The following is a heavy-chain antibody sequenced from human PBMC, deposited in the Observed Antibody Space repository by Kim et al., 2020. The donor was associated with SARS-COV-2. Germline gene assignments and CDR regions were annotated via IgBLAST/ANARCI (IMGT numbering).Heavy chain of an antibody. J-gene: IGHJ6*02. CDR3: ATSTITMVRGPQYFGMDV. V-gene: IGHV1-24*01. CDR1: GYTLTELS. Sequence: ASVKVSFKVSGYTLTELSMHWVRQAPGKGLEWMGGFDPEDGETIYAQKFQGRVTMTEDTSTDTAYMELSSLRSEDTAVYYCATSTITMVRGPQYFGMDVWGQGTTVTVSS. D-gene: IGHD3-10*01. CDR2: FDPEDGET.